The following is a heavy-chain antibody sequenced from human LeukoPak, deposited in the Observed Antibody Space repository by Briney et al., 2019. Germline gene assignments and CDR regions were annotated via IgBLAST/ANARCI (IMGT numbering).Heavy chain of an antibody. D-gene: IGHD5-18*01. CDR2: IYYSGST. Sequence: SETLSLTCTVSGGSISSSSYYWGWIRQPPGKGLEWIGSIYYSGSTYYNPSLKSQVTISVDTSKNQLSLKLSSVTAADTAVYYCARQSDDLYSYGSNWFDPWGQGTLVTVSS. J-gene: IGHJ5*02. V-gene: IGHV4-39*01. CDR1: GGSISSSSYY. CDR3: ARQSDDLYSYGSNWFDP.